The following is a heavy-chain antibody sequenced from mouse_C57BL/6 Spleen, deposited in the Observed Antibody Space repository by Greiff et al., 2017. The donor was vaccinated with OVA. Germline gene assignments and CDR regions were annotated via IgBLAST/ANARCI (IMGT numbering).Heavy chain of an antibody. V-gene: IGHV1-4*01. CDR2: INPSSGYT. CDR1: GYTFTSYT. CDR3: AREDYGNYEDDDY. Sequence: QVQLKEPGAELARPGASVKMSCKASGYTFTSYTMHWVKQRPGQGLEWIGYINPSSGYTKYNQKFNDKATLTADKSSSTAYMQLSSLTSEDSAVYYCAREDYGNYEDDDYWGQGTTLTVSS. D-gene: IGHD2-1*01. J-gene: IGHJ2*01.